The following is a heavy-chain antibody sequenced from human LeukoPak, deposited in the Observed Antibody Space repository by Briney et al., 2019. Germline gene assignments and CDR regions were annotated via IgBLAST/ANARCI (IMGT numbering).Heavy chain of an antibody. Sequence: GGSLRLSCAASGFTFSSYAMHWVRQAPGKGLEWVAVMSYDGSNKYYADSVKGRFTISRDNSKNTLYLQMNSLRAEDTAVYYCASFYDSKAFDIWGQGTMVTVSS. D-gene: IGHD3-22*01. V-gene: IGHV3-30-3*01. CDR2: MSYDGSNK. CDR3: ASFYDSKAFDI. CDR1: GFTFSSYA. J-gene: IGHJ3*02.